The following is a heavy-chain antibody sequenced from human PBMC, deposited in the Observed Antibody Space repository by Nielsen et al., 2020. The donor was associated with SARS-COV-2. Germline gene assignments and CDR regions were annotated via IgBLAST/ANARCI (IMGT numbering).Heavy chain of an antibody. J-gene: IGHJ6*02. Sequence: ASVKVSCKVSGYTLTELSMHWVRQAPAKGLEWMGGFDPEDGETIYAQKFQGRVTMTEDTSTDTAYMELSSLRSEDTAVYYCATPTCTSCYTDELSARAFYYYYGMDVWGQGTTVTVSS. CDR3: ATPTCTSCYTDELSARAFYYYYGMDV. CDR2: FDPEDGET. CDR1: GYTLTELS. V-gene: IGHV1-24*01. D-gene: IGHD2-2*02.